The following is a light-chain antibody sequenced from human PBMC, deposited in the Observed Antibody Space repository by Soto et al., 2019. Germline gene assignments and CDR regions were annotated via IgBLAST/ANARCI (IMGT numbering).Light chain of an antibody. CDR1: QSISNY. J-gene: IGKJ2*01. CDR2: GAS. V-gene: IGKV1-39*01. CDR3: QQSYSTPYT. Sequence: DIQMTQSPSSLSASVGDRVTITCRASQSISNYLNWFQQKPGKAPKLLIYGASSLQSVVPSRFSGSGSGTDFTLTISSLQPEDFAIYYCQQSYSTPYTFGQGTTLAIK.